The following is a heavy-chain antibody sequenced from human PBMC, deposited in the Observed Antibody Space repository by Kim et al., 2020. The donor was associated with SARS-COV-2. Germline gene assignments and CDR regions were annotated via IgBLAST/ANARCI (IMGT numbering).Heavy chain of an antibody. Sequence: SVKVSCKASGGTFSSYAISWVRQAPGQGLEWMGRIIPILGIANYAQKFQGRVTITADKSTSTAYMELSSLRSEDTAVYYCAIVGATTGGEGNWFDPWGQGTLVTVSS. CDR2: IIPILGIA. D-gene: IGHD1-26*01. V-gene: IGHV1-69*04. J-gene: IGHJ5*02. CDR1: GGTFSSYA. CDR3: AIVGATTGGEGNWFDP.